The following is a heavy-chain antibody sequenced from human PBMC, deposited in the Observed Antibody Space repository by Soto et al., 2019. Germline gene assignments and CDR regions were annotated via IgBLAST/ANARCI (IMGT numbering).Heavy chain of an antibody. CDR3: AKPKLETYYYYGMDV. D-gene: IGHD3-3*01. J-gene: IGHJ6*02. Sequence: ASVKVSCKASGYTFTSCDINWVRQATVQGLEWMGWMNPNSGNTGYAQKFQGRVTMTRNTSISTAYMELSSLRSEDTAVYYCAKPKLETYYYYGMDVWGQGTTVTAP. CDR1: GYTFTSCD. CDR2: MNPNSGNT. V-gene: IGHV1-8*01.